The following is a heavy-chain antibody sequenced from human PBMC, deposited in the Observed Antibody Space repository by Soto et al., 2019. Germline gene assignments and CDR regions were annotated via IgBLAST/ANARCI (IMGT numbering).Heavy chain of an antibody. Sequence: SETLSLTCAVYGGSFSGYYWSWIRQPPGKGLEWIGEINHSGSTNYNPSLKSRVTISVDTSKNQFSLKLSSVTAADTAVYYCARERDYYESRGWKGPGLDPGGQGPLVTASP. CDR2: INHSGST. J-gene: IGHJ5*02. CDR3: ARERDYYESRGWKGPGLDP. CDR1: GGSFSGYY. V-gene: IGHV4-34*01. D-gene: IGHD3-22*01.